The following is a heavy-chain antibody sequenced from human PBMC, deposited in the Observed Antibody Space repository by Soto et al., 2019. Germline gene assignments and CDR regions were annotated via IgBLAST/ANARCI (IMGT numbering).Heavy chain of an antibody. D-gene: IGHD4-17*01. Sequence: QVQLQESGPGLVKPSETLSLTCTVSGGSISSYYWSWIRQPPGKGLEWIGYIYYSGSTNYNPSLKSRVTISVDTSKNQFSLKLSSVTAADRAVYYCARGDYGGNSGTFDYWGQGTLVTVSS. CDR2: IYYSGST. CDR1: GGSISSYY. CDR3: ARGDYGGNSGTFDY. J-gene: IGHJ4*02. V-gene: IGHV4-59*01.